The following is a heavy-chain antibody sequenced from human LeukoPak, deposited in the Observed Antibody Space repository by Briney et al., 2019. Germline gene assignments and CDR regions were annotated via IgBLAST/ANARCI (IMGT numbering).Heavy chain of an antibody. V-gene: IGHV3-23*01. D-gene: IGHD3-22*01. J-gene: IGHJ4*02. Sequence: GGSLRLSXAASGFTFGSYAMSWVRQTPGKGLEWVSAISGSGGSTYYADFVKGRFTLSRGTSKNTLYLQMSSLIAERTDVYYCARSRGPYDSSGYEGPWYFDYWGQGILVTVSS. CDR2: ISGSGGST. CDR1: GFTFGSYA. CDR3: ARSRGPYDSSGYEGPWYFDY.